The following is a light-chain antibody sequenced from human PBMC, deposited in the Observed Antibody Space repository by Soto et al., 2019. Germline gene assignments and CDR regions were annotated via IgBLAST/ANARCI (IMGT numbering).Light chain of an antibody. CDR2: DVT. Sequence: QSVLTQPASVSGSPGQSITISCTGTSSDIGDYDYVSWYQHLPGKAPKLLIFDVTHRPSGVSDRFSGSKSGTSATLGITGLQTGDEADYYCGSWDSSLFVGVFGGGTKLTVL. CDR3: GSWDSSLFVGV. V-gene: IGLV2-14*01. J-gene: IGLJ3*02. CDR1: SSDIGDYDY.